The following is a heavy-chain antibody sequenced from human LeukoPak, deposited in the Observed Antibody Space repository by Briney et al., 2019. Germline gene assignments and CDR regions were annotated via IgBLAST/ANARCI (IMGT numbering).Heavy chain of an antibody. Sequence: GGSLRLSLAAPGFTFSTYAMHWARQAPGKGLEWVAVMSYDGTSEYYADSVRGRFTISRDHSQNMLHLQMNSLRDEDTALYYCVRDRRDGKNLAYHFDFWGQGTLVTVSS. CDR1: GFTFSTYA. CDR2: MSYDGTSE. D-gene: IGHD5-24*01. V-gene: IGHV3-30-3*01. J-gene: IGHJ4*02. CDR3: VRDRRDGKNLAYHFDF.